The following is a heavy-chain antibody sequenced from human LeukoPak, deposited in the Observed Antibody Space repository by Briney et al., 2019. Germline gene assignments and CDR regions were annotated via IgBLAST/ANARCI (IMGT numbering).Heavy chain of an antibody. Sequence: SETLSLTCTVSGGSISSYYWSWIRQPPGKGLEWIGYIYYSGSTNYNPSLKSRVSMSLDTSKNQLSLKLSSVTAADTAVYYCARVHYYDNSGYWFFDYWGQGTLVTVSS. CDR3: ARVHYYDNSGYWFFDY. D-gene: IGHD3-22*01. J-gene: IGHJ4*02. CDR2: IYYSGST. V-gene: IGHV4-59*12. CDR1: GGSISSYY.